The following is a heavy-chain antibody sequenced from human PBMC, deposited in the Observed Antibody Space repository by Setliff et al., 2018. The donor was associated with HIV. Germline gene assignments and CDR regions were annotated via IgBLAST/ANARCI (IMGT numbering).Heavy chain of an antibody. Sequence: NPSETLSLTCAVSGYSISSGYYWGWIRQPPGKGLEWIGSIYHSGSTYYNPSLKSRATISVDTSKNQFSLKLSSVTAADTAVYYCARRRDFDYWGQGTLVTVSS. CDR1: GYSISSGYY. J-gene: IGHJ4*02. CDR3: ARRRDFDY. V-gene: IGHV4-38-2*01. CDR2: IYHSGST.